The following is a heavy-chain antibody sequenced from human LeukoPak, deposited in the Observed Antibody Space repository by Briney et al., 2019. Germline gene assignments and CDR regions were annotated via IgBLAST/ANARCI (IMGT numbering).Heavy chain of an antibody. CDR3: ARGGSYLSAFDI. CDR1: GFTFSSYG. D-gene: IGHD1-26*01. CDR2: IYSGGST. J-gene: IGHJ3*02. Sequence: GGSLRLSRAASGFTFSSYGMSWVRQAPGKGLEWVSIIYSGGSTFYADSVKGRFTISRDNSKNTLYLQMNSLRAEDTAVYYCARGGSYLSAFDIWGQGTMVTVSS. V-gene: IGHV3-53*01.